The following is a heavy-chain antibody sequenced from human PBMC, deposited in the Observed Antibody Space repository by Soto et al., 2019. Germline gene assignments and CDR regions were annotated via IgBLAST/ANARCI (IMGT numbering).Heavy chain of an antibody. Sequence: ASVKVSCKASGYTFTSYGISWVRQAPGQGLEWMGWISAYNGNTNYAQKLQGRVTMTTDTSTSTAYMELRSLRSDDTAVYYCARGRYDILTGYPRALDIWGQGTMVTVSS. D-gene: IGHD3-9*01. CDR1: GYTFTSYG. J-gene: IGHJ3*02. CDR3: ARGRYDILTGYPRALDI. V-gene: IGHV1-18*04. CDR2: ISAYNGNT.